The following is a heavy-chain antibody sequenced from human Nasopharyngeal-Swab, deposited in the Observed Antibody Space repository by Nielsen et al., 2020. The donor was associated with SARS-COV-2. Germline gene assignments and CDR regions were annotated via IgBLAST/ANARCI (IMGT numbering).Heavy chain of an antibody. V-gene: IGHV1-69*13. J-gene: IGHJ4*02. CDR1: GGTFSSYA. D-gene: IGHD3-22*01. CDR3: ARDTTCYDSSGQFDY. CDR2: IIPIFGTA. Sequence: SVKVSCKASGGTFSSYAISWVRQAPGQGLEWMGGIIPIFGTANYAQKFQGRVTITADESTSTAYMELSSLRSEDTAVYYCARDTTCYDSSGQFDYWGQGTLVTVSS.